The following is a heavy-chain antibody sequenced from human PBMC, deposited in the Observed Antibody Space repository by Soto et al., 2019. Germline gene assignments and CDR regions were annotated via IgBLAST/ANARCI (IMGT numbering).Heavy chain of an antibody. CDR2: ISAYNGNT. V-gene: IGHV1-18*01. D-gene: IGHD5-18*01. CDR3: ARHGRGTAMGFTAGDWFDP. Sequence: QVQLVQSGAEVKKPGASVKVSCKASGYTFTSYDISWVREAPGQGLEWMGWISAYNGNTNYAQKLQGRVTMTTDTSTSTAYMELRSLRSDDTAVYYCARHGRGTAMGFTAGDWFDPWGPGTLVTVSS. CDR1: GYTFTSYD. J-gene: IGHJ5*02.